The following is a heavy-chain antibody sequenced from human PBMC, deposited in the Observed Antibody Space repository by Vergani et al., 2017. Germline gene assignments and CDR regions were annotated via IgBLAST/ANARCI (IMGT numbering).Heavy chain of an antibody. J-gene: IGHJ6*03. CDR3: ARASHCINCYSEGPKGPGYYYMDV. D-gene: IGHD2-21*01. V-gene: IGHV4-61*02. CDR1: GASVSRGTYY. Sequence: QVQLQESGPGLLKPSQTLSLTCTVSGASVSRGTYYWTWIRQPAGKKLEWIVRMYTSGHTIYNPSLESRVTMSVDTSKNQFSLQLSSVTAADTAVYYCARASHCINCYSEGPKGPGYYYMDVWGKGSTVTVSS. CDR2: MYTSGHT.